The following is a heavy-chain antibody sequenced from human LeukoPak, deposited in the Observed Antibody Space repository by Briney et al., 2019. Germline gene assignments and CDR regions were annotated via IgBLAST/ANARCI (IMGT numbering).Heavy chain of an antibody. Sequence: PGGSLRLSCAPSRFTFRSYDIHWVRPAPDKGLEWVAVISKDGRNKYYADSVKGRFTISRDNSKNTLFLQMNSLRADDTAVYYCARENVDSGGYYSGRVFDYWGQGTLVTVSS. CDR1: RFTFRSYD. CDR3: ARENVDSGGYYSGRVFDY. CDR2: ISKDGRNK. J-gene: IGHJ4*02. D-gene: IGHD3-22*01. V-gene: IGHV3-30*04.